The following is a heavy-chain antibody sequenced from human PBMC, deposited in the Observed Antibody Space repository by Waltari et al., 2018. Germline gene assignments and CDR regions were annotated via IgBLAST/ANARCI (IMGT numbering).Heavy chain of an antibody. CDR2: IIPIFGTA. CDR1: GGTFSSYA. V-gene: IGHV1-69*01. J-gene: IGHJ4*02. Sequence: QVQLVQSGAEVKKPGSSVKVSCKASGGTFSSYAISWVRQAPGQGLEWMGGIIPIFGTANYAQKFQGRVTITADESTSTAYMELSSLRSEDTAVYYCARARGGSGYDYGQGDRDRSFDYWGQGTLVTVSS. D-gene: IGHD5-12*01. CDR3: ARARGGSGYDYGQGDRDRSFDY.